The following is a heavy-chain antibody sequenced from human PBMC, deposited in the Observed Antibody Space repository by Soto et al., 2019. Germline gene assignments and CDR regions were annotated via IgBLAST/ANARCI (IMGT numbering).Heavy chain of an antibody. CDR3: ASGNKTHFDY. V-gene: IGHV4-34*01. CDR2: INHSGST. Sequence: QVQLQQWGAGLLKPSETLSLTCAVYGGSFSGYYWSWIRQPPGKGLEWIGEINHSGSTNYNPSLKSRVTISVDTSKNQFSLKLSSVTAADTAVYYCASGNKTHFDYWGQGTLVTVSS. CDR1: GGSFSGYY. J-gene: IGHJ4*02.